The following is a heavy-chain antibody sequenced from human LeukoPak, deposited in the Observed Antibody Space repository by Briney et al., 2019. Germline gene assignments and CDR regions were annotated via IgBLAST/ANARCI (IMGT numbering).Heavy chain of an antibody. Sequence: RRASVKVSCKVSGYTLTELSMHWVRLAPGKGLEWMGGFDPEDGETIYAQKFQGRVTMTEDTSTDTAYMELSSLRSEDTAVYYCATYRKGYDSSGSDPYFDYWGQGTLVTVSS. CDR2: FDPEDGET. J-gene: IGHJ4*02. CDR3: ATYRKGYDSSGSDPYFDY. V-gene: IGHV1-24*01. CDR1: GYTLTELS. D-gene: IGHD3-22*01.